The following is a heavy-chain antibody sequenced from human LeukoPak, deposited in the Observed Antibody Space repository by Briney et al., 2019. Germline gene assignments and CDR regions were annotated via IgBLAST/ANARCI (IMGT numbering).Heavy chain of an antibody. J-gene: IGHJ6*03. Sequence: GGSLRLSCAASGFTFSSYDIHWVRQATGKGLEWVSGIGTAGEIYYPGSVKGRFTISRENAKNSLYLQMNSLRAEDTAIYYCAKNGDRGAYCSGGSCYPYYYYYMDVWGKGTTVTISS. CDR2: IGTAGEI. CDR1: GFTFSSYD. V-gene: IGHV3-13*01. CDR3: AKNGDRGAYCSGGSCYPYYYYYMDV. D-gene: IGHD2-15*01.